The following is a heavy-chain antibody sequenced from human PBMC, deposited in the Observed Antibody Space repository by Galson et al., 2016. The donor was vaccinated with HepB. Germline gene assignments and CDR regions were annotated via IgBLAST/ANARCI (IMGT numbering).Heavy chain of an antibody. J-gene: IGHJ5*02. CDR2: ISSSSTYI. D-gene: IGHD3-3*01. Sequence: SLRLSCAASGFTFSTYSMNWVRQAPGKGLEWVPSISSSSTYIYYADPVKGRFTISRDNAKNSLYLQMNSLRAEDTAVYYCARGGYDFWSGYAPSTNWFDPWGQGTLVTVSS. CDR1: GFTFSTYS. V-gene: IGHV3-21*01. CDR3: ARGGYDFWSGYAPSTNWFDP.